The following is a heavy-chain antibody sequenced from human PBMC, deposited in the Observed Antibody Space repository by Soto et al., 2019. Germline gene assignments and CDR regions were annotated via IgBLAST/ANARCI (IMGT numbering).Heavy chain of an antibody. CDR2: IYYSGST. CDR1: GGSISSYY. CDR3: ARDVPSGNYDFWSGYTGYKNYYYYMDV. D-gene: IGHD3-3*01. Sequence: PSETLSLTCTVSGGSISSYYWSWIRQPPGKGREWIGYIYYSGSTDYNPSLKSRATISVDRSKNQFSLKLSSVTAADTTVYYCARDVPSGNYDFWSGYTGYKNYYYYMDVWGKGTTVTVSS. V-gene: IGHV4-59*01. J-gene: IGHJ6*03.